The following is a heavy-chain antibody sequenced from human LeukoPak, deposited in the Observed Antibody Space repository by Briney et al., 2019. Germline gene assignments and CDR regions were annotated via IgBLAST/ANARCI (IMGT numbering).Heavy chain of an antibody. Sequence: SETLSLTCTVSGYSINNGYYWGWIRQPPGKGLEWIGSIYYSGSTYYNPSLKSRVTISVDTSKNQFSLKLSSVTAADTAVYYCARDSSAAAGGNWFDPWGQGTLVTVSS. CDR1: GYSINNGYY. CDR2: IYYSGST. V-gene: IGHV4-38-2*02. J-gene: IGHJ5*02. CDR3: ARDSSAAAGGNWFDP. D-gene: IGHD6-13*01.